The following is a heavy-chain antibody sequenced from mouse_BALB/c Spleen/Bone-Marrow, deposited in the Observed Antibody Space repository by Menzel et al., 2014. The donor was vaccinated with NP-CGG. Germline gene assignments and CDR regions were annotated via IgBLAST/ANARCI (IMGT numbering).Heavy chain of an antibody. V-gene: IGHV1-14*01. CDR3: AREGWLLRFDY. D-gene: IGHD2-3*01. CDR1: GYTFTAYV. Sequence: VHLQQPGPELVKPGASVKMSCKASGYTFTAYVMHWVIQKPGQGLEWIGYINPYNDGTNYIEKFKGKATLTSDIPSSTAYMELSSLTSEDSAVYYCAREGWLLRFDYWGQGTTLTVSS. CDR2: INPYNDGT. J-gene: IGHJ2*01.